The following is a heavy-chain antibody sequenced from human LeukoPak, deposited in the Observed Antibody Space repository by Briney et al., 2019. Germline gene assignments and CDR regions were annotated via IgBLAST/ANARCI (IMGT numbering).Heavy chain of an antibody. Sequence: PGGSLRLSCAASGFTFSAYGMHWVRQAAGKGLEWVAVIWYDGSNKYYADSVKGRFTISRDNSKSTVYLQMNSLRAEDTAVYYCAKKGSLDQWGQGTLVTVSS. CDR3: AKKGSLDQ. D-gene: IGHD6-19*01. V-gene: IGHV3-33*06. CDR2: IWYDGSNK. J-gene: IGHJ4*02. CDR1: GFTFSAYG.